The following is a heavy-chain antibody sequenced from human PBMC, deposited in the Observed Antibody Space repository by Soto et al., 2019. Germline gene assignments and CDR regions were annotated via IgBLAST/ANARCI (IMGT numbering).Heavy chain of an antibody. D-gene: IGHD1-1*01. Sequence: ASVKVSCKASGYSFSTHSIHWVRQAPGQGLEWMGWINGGNGNTKYSQKFRERVTITRDASASTGYMELSSLRSEDTAVYYCARGKVMEENYYYYGMDVWGQGTTVTVSS. CDR2: INGGNGNT. CDR1: GYSFSTHS. J-gene: IGHJ6*02. V-gene: IGHV1-3*01. CDR3: ARGKVMEENYYYYGMDV.